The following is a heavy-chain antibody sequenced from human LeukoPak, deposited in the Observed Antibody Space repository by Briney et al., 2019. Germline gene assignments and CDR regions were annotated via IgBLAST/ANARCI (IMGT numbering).Heavy chain of an antibody. CDR2: IIPIFGTA. Sequence: GSSVKVSCKASGGTFSSYAISWVRQAPGQGLEWMGGIIPIFGTANYAQKFQGRVTITADESTSTAYMELSSLRSEDTAVYYCARSPTLTTVVTGYFQHWGQGTLVTVSS. CDR3: ARSPTLTTVVTGYFQH. CDR1: GGTFSSYA. J-gene: IGHJ1*01. V-gene: IGHV1-69*01. D-gene: IGHD4-23*01.